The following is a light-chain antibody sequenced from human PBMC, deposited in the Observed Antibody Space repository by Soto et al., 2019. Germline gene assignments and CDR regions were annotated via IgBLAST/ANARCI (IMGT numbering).Light chain of an antibody. CDR1: QSVSNDF. CDR3: QQYGSSPPRT. CDR2: GAS. J-gene: IGKJ1*01. Sequence: EIVLTQSPGILSLSPGQRVTLSCRASQSVSNDFLAWYQQKPGQAPRLLIYGASTRATDVPDRFSGSGSWADFTLPISRLEHEEFAVYYCQQYGSSPPRTFGQGTKVEMK. V-gene: IGKV3-20*01.